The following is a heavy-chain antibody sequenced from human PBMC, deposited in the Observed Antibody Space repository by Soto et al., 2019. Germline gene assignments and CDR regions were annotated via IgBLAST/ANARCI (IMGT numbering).Heavy chain of an antibody. D-gene: IGHD3-16*02. CDR2: IYPGDSDT. J-gene: IGHJ3*02. V-gene: IGHV5-51*01. CDR3: ARPRKYYDYVWGSYRHDAFDI. CDR1: GYSFTSYW. Sequence: LGESLKISCKGSGYSFTSYWIGWVRQMPGKGLEWMGIIYPGDSDTRYSPSFQGQVTISADKSISTAYLQWSSLKASDTAMYYCARPRKYYDYVWGSYRHDAFDIWGQGTMVTVSS.